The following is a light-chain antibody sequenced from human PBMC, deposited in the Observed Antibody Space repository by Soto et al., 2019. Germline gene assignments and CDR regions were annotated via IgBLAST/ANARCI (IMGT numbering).Light chain of an antibody. CDR1: ALAKQY. Sequence: SYELTQPPSVSVSPGQTARITCSGDALAKQYVYWYQQRPGQAPVLIIYKDNERRSGIPERISGSSSGTTVTLTISGVQAEDEADYCCQSADGGGTYVFGSGTKATVL. J-gene: IGLJ1*01. V-gene: IGLV3-25*02. CDR3: QSADGGGTYV. CDR2: KDN.